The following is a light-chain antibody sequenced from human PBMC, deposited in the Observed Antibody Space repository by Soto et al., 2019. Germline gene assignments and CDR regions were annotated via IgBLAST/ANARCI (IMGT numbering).Light chain of an antibody. Sequence: IVLTKSPGTLSLCAGERATLSSRASQSVSSSYLAWYQQTPGQAPRVLIYGASTRATGIPARFSGSASGTESTLTISRLEPEDFAVYYCQQYGSSITFGQGTRLEIK. J-gene: IGKJ5*01. CDR1: QSVSSSY. V-gene: IGKV3-20*01. CDR3: QQYGSSIT. CDR2: GAS.